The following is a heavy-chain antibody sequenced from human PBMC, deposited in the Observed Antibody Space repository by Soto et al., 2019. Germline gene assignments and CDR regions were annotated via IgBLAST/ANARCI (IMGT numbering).Heavy chain of an antibody. CDR2: INAGNGNT. J-gene: IGHJ4*02. CDR1: GYTFTSYA. V-gene: IGHV1-3*01. CDR3: ARSYYDFWSGFDY. D-gene: IGHD3-3*01. Sequence: ASVKVSCKASGYTFTSYAMHWVRQAPGQRLEWMGWINAGNGNTKYSQKFQGRVAITRDTSASTAYMELSSLRSEDTAVYYCARSYYDFWSGFDYWGQGTLVTVSS.